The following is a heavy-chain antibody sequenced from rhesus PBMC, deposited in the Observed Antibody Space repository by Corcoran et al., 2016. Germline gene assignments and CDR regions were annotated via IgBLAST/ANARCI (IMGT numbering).Heavy chain of an antibody. J-gene: IGHJ4*01. D-gene: IGHD6-25*01. CDR1: GGSISGYYL. CDR2: IYGGSGST. V-gene: IGHV4S7*01. Sequence: QVQLQESGPGVVKPSETLSLTCAVSGGSISGYYLWRWIRQPPGKGLEWIGYIYGGSGSTSHNPSLKSRVISSIDTSKNQFSLKLSSVTAADTAVYYCARDPYSGSWKREIVDYWGQGVLVTVSS. CDR3: ARDPYSGSWKREIVDY.